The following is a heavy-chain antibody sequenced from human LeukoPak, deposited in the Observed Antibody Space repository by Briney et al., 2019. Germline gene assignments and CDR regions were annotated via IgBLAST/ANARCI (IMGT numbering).Heavy chain of an antibody. V-gene: IGHV4-30-2*01. J-gene: IGHJ1*01. CDR1: GGSISSGGYY. CDR3: ARGDGQLGVAEYFQH. Sequence: PSETLSLTCTVSGGSISSGGYYWSWIRQPPGKGLEWIGYIYHSGSTYYNPSLKSRVTISLDRSMTQFSLNLSSVTAADTAAYYCARGDGQLGVAEYFQHWGQGTLVTVSS. D-gene: IGHD6-6*01. CDR2: IYHSGST.